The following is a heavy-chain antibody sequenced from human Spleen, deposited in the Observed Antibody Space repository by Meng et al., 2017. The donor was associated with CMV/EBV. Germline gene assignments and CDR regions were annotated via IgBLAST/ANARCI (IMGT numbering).Heavy chain of an antibody. CDR3: ARFDMDVEGYYGMDV. J-gene: IGHJ6*02. V-gene: IGHV4-59*01. CDR2: ISNSGST. Sequence: SETLSLTCSVSGGSISRYYWNWLRQPPRKGLEWIGYISNSGSTRFNPSLKSRVTISVDTSKNQFSLKLSSVTAADTAVYYCARFDMDVEGYYGMDVWGQGTTVTVSS. CDR1: GGSISRYY. D-gene: IGHD2-15*01.